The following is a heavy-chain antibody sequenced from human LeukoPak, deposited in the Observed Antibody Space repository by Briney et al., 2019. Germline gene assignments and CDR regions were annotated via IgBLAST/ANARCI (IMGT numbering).Heavy chain of an antibody. CDR3: ARVSISLFGVVTAHFDS. CDR2: INLSGST. V-gene: IGHV4-34*01. Sequence: SETLSLTCGVSGGSFRGSYWGWIRHPPGRGLEWIGEINLSGSTNYNSSLTGRVTISLDTSKDQFSLNLRSVTTADTAVYYCARVSISLFGVVTAHFDSWGQGTLVAVSS. J-gene: IGHJ4*02. D-gene: IGHD3-3*01. CDR1: GGSFRGSY.